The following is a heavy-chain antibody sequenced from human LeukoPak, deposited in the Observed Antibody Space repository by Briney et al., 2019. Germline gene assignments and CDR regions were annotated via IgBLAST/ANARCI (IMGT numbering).Heavy chain of an antibody. CDR2: IKQDGSEK. V-gene: IGHV3-7*01. J-gene: IGHJ6*02. D-gene: IGHD3-22*01. Sequence: GGSLRLSCAASGFTFSSYWMSWVRQAPGKGLEWVANIKQDGSEKYYVDSVKGRFTISRDNAKNSLYLQMNSLRAEDTAVYCCARSPDYYGSSGYYYRGYYGMDVWGQGTTVTVSS. CDR3: ARSPDYYGSSGYYYRGYYGMDV. CDR1: GFTFSSYW.